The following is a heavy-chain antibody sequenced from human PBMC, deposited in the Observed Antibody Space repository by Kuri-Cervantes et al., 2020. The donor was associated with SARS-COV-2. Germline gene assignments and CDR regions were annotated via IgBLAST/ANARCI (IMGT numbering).Heavy chain of an antibody. Sequence: ASVKVSCKASGYTFTSYDINWVRQVTGQGLEWMGWMNPNSGNTGYAQKFQGRDTITRNTSISTAYMELSSLRSEDTAVYYCARGDLGVTIFGVGALDIWGQGTMVTVSS. J-gene: IGHJ3*02. V-gene: IGHV1-8*03. CDR3: ARGDLGVTIFGVGALDI. CDR1: GYTFTSYD. CDR2: MNPNSGNT. D-gene: IGHD3-3*01.